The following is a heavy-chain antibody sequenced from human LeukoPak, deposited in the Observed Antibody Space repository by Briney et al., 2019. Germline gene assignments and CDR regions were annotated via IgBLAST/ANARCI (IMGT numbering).Heavy chain of an antibody. D-gene: IGHD6-13*01. CDR3: ARDSYSSSWFLEGFDY. J-gene: IGHJ4*02. CDR1: GGSFSGYY. CDR2: ISSSGSTI. V-gene: IGHV3-11*04. Sequence: LSLTCAVSGGSFSGYYWTWIRQPPGKGLEWVSYISSSGSTIYYADSVKGRFTISRDNAKNTLYLQMNSLRAEDTAVYYCARDSYSSSWFLEGFDYWGQGTLVTVSS.